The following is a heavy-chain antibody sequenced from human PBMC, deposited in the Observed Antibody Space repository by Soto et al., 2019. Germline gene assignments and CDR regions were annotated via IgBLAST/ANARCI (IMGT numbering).Heavy chain of an antibody. CDR2: IDPSDSYT. CDR3: SRELQRQWVHSWFDP. CDR1: GYSFTSYW. J-gene: IGHJ5*02. D-gene: IGHD6-19*01. Sequence: GESLKISCKGSGYSFTSYWISWVRQMPGKGLEWMGRIDPSDSYTNYSPSFQGHVTISADKSISTAYLQWSSLKASDTAMYYCSRELQRQWVHSWFDPWGEGTLVTVGS. V-gene: IGHV5-10-1*01.